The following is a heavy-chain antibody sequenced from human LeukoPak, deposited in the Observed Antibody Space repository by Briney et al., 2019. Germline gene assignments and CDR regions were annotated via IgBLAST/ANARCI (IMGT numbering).Heavy chain of an antibody. CDR3: ATRGREGVVIRYYFDY. J-gene: IGHJ4*02. Sequence: ASVKVSCKVSGYTLTELSMHWVRQAPGKGLEWMGGFDPEDGETIYAQKFQGRVTMTEDTSTDPAYMELSSLRSEDTAVYYCATRGREGVVIRYYFDYWGQGTLVTVSS. CDR1: GYTLTELS. CDR2: FDPEDGET. V-gene: IGHV1-24*01. D-gene: IGHD3-3*01.